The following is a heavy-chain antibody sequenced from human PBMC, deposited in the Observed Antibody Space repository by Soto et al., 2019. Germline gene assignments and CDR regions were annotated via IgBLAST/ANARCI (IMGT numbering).Heavy chain of an antibody. D-gene: IGHD3-16*01. CDR3: ARDIGFDYVN. CDR2: IKEDGSEI. CDR1: GINVMSYW. Sequence: RLSCAVAGINVMSYWMSWVRQAPGKGLEWVVSIKEDGSEIYYLQSVRGRFSISRDSAGNALHLTMNYLSAEETGVYFCARDIGFDYVNWGKGTLVPVSS. V-gene: IGHV3-7*01. J-gene: IGHJ4*02.